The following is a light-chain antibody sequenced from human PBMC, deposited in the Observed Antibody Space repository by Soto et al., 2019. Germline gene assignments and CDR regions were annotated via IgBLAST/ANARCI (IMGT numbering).Light chain of an antibody. CDR3: ETWDTHLRV. J-gene: IGLJ3*02. V-gene: IGLV4-60*03. Sequence: QSVLPQSSSASASLGSSVKLPCTLNSAHSNYALAWHQHQPGKAPRYLMKLEPSGSSHKGGAIPDRFSGSSSGADRYLTSANRQSEDEADYYCETWDTHLRVFGGGTKLTVL. CDR2: LEPSGSS. CDR1: SAHSNYA.